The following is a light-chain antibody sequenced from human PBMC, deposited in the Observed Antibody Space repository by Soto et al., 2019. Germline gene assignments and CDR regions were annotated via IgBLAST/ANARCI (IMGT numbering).Light chain of an antibody. CDR1: QSISSW. Sequence: DIHMTQSPSTLSASVGYRVTITCRASQSISSWLAWYQQKPGKAPKLLIYKASSLQIGFPSRFSGSGSGTEFTLTISSLQPDDFATYYCQQYNSYWTFGQGSMVDNK. V-gene: IGKV1-5*03. CDR2: KAS. J-gene: IGKJ1*01. CDR3: QQYNSYWT.